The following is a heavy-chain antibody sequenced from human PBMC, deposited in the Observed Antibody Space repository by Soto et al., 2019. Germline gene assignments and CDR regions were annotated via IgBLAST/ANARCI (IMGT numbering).Heavy chain of an antibody. CDR3: ARGPSGDKVDF. CDR2: IYDSGGT. V-gene: IGHV4-30-4*01. Sequence: QVQMQEPGPRLVEPSQTLSLTCTVSGGSLSSGDYYWRWIRQSPGTGLEWIGHIYDSGGTYRNPSLKSRVTLPVDMSKNQFSLKMNSVTAADTAVYYCARGPSGDKVDFWGQGTLVTVSS. D-gene: IGHD1-26*01. CDR1: GGSLSSGDYY. J-gene: IGHJ4*02.